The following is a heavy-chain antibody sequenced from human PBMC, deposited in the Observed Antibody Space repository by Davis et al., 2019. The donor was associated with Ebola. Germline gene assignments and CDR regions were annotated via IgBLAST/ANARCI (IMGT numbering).Heavy chain of an antibody. Sequence: ASVKVPCKASGYTFTSYYMHWVRQAPGQGLEWMGIINPSGGSTSYAQKFQGRVTMTRDTSISTAYMELSSLRSEDTAVYYCARDPAGSGVYSSGVVRGDAFDIWGQGTMVTVSS. CDR3: ARDPAGSGVYSSGVVRGDAFDI. CDR1: GYTFTSYY. CDR2: INPSGGST. V-gene: IGHV1-46*01. D-gene: IGHD6-19*01. J-gene: IGHJ3*02.